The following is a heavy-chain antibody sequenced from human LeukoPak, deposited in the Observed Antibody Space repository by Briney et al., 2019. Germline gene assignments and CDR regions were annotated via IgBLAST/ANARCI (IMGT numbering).Heavy chain of an antibody. V-gene: IGHV3-33*01. CDR2: IWYDGSNE. D-gene: IGHD2-2*01. Sequence: PGGSLRLSCAASGFTFSSYGMHWVRQAPGKGLEWVAVIWYDGSNEYYADSVKGRFTISRDNSKNTLYLQMNSLRAEDTAVYYCARDSSLVVPVYYYYYGMDVWGQGTTVTVSS. J-gene: IGHJ6*02. CDR3: ARDSSLVVPVYYYYYGMDV. CDR1: GFTFSSYG.